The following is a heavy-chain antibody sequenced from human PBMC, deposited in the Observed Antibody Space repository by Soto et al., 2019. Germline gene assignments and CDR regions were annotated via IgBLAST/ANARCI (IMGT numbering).Heavy chain of an antibody. Sequence: EVQLLESGGGLVQPGGSLRLSCAASGFTFSSYAMSWVRQAPGKGLEWVSAISGSGGSTYYADSVKGRFTISRDNSKNTLYLQMNSLSAEDTAVYYCAKEEEYYYDSGLGAFDYWGQGTLVTVSS. V-gene: IGHV3-23*01. CDR2: ISGSGGST. CDR1: GFTFSSYA. J-gene: IGHJ4*02. CDR3: AKEEEYYYDSGLGAFDY. D-gene: IGHD3-22*01.